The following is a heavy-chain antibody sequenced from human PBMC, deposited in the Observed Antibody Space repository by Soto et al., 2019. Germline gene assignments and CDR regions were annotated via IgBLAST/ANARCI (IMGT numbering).Heavy chain of an antibody. D-gene: IGHD1-26*01. CDR1: GGSISSSNYF. CDR2: INHSGSS. Sequence: PSETLSLTCTVTGGSISSSNYFWGWIRQTPGKGLQWIGQINHSGSSIYNPSLKNRVTISTMSNNKFSLELSSVTAADTAVYYCTRGLFSGSSYSGSWYYFDSWGQGTMVTVSS. V-gene: IGHV4-39*07. CDR3: TRGLFSGSSYSGSWYYFDS. J-gene: IGHJ4*02.